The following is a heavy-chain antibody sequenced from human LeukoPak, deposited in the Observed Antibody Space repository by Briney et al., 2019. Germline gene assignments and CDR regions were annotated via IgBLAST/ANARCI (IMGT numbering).Heavy chain of an antibody. CDR3: AKNGGYSYGYYFDY. D-gene: IGHD5-18*01. CDR1: GFTFSSYG. J-gene: IGHJ4*02. CDR2: ISGSGGST. V-gene: IGHV3-23*01. Sequence: PGGTLRLSCAASGFTFSSYGMSWVRQAPGKGLEWVSAISGSGGSTYYADSVKGRFTISRDNSKNTLYLQMNSLRAEDTAVYYCAKNGGYSYGYYFDYWGQGTLVTVSS.